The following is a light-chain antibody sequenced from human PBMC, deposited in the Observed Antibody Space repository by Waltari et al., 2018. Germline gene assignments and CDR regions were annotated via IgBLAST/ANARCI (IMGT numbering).Light chain of an antibody. Sequence: IVMTQSPATLSVSPGARATLSCRASQNVNTNLAWYQHKPGLAPRLLIYYASTRATGIPARFSGSGSGTEFTLTISSLQSEDFAVYFCQQHNDWPLTFGGGTKVEIK. CDR1: QNVNTN. V-gene: IGKV3-15*01. CDR2: YAS. J-gene: IGKJ4*01. CDR3: QQHNDWPLT.